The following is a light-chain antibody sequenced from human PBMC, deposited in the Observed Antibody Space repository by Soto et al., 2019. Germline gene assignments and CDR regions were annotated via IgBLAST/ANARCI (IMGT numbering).Light chain of an antibody. CDR3: QQYGNSPQT. CDR2: AAS. V-gene: IGKV3-20*01. CDR1: QIVSSGF. J-gene: IGKJ1*01. Sequence: EIVLTQSTGTLSLFPGERATLSCRASQIVSSGFLAWYQQKPGQAPRLLIYAASSRATGIPDRFSGSGSGTDFTLTISRLEPVDFAVYYCQQYGNSPQTFGQGTKVDIK.